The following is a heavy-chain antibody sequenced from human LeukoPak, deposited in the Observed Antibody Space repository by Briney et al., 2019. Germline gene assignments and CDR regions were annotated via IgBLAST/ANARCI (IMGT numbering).Heavy chain of an antibody. V-gene: IGHV3-74*01. Sequence: GGSLRLSCAVSGFTFSSYWMHWVRQAPGKGLVWVSRIYSDGSRISYADSMKGRFTISRDNAKNTLYLQMSSLRAEDTAVYYCAKGPQTFTSLYAFDIWGQGTMVSVSS. J-gene: IGHJ3*02. CDR1: GFTFSSYW. CDR3: AKGPQTFTSLYAFDI. CDR2: IYSDGSRI.